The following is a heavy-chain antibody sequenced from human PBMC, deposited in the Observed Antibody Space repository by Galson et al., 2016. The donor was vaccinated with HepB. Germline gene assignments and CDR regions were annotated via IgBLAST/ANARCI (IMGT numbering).Heavy chain of an antibody. J-gene: IGHJ4*02. CDR2: INSDGSSI. D-gene: IGHD3-16*01. V-gene: IGHV3-74*01. CDR3: ATGHWGTWCWGDY. Sequence: SLRLSCATSGFIFSNHWMHWVRQTPEKGLVWVSRINSDGSSIGYADSVKGRFTISRDNAKNTLSLQMNSLRVEDTAVYYCATGHWGTWCWGDYWGQGTVVTVSS. CDR1: GFIFSNHW.